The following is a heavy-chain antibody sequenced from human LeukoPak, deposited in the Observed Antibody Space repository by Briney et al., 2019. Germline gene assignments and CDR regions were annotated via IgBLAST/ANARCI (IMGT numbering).Heavy chain of an antibody. CDR3: AKGYDYVWGSYSYFDY. Sequence: GGSLRLSCAASGFTFSSYAMSWVRQAPGKGLEWVSAISGSGGSTYYADSVKGRFTISRDNSKNTLYLQMNSLRAEDTAVYYCAKGYDYVWGSYSYFDYWGQGTLVTVSS. D-gene: IGHD3-16*01. V-gene: IGHV3-23*01. CDR2: ISGSGGST. J-gene: IGHJ4*02. CDR1: GFTFSSYA.